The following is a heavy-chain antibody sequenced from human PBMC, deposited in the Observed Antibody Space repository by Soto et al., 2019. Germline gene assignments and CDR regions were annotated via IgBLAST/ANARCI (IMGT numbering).Heavy chain of an antibody. Sequence: GASVKVSCKASGYTFTSYGISWVRQALGQGLEWMGWISAYNGNTNYAQKLQGRVTMTTDTSTSTAYMELRSLRSDDTAVYYCARYYDFWSGCSSSGYFDYWGQGTLVTVSS. CDR3: ARYYDFWSGCSSSGYFDY. D-gene: IGHD3-3*01. CDR1: GYTFTSYG. V-gene: IGHV1-18*01. J-gene: IGHJ4*02. CDR2: ISAYNGNT.